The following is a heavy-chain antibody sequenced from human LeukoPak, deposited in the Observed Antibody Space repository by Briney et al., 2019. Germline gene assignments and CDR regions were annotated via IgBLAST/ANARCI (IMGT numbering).Heavy chain of an antibody. V-gene: IGHV3-7*01. CDR3: ARASLVHAFDI. CDR1: GFTFSNFW. D-gene: IGHD3-10*01. J-gene: IGHJ3*02. CDR2: IKQDGNET. Sequence: GGSLRLSCAASGFTFSNFWMSWVRQAPGKGLEWVANIKQDGNETYYVDSVKGRFTISRDNAKNSLYLQMNSLRAEDTAVYYCARASLVHAFDIWGQGTMVTVSS.